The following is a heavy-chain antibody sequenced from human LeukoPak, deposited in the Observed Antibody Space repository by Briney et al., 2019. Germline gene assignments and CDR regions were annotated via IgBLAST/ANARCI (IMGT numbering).Heavy chain of an antibody. Sequence: GESLKISCKGSGYTFTTYWIGWVRQMPGKGLEWIGLRNPADSDTRYSPSFQGQVTISVDKSISTAYLEWSSLKASDTAMYYCARLVSSSRVAYDVWGQGTMVTVSS. V-gene: IGHV5-51*01. CDR2: RNPADSDT. CDR1: GYTFTTYW. J-gene: IGHJ3*01. CDR3: ARLVSSSRVAYDV. D-gene: IGHD2-2*01.